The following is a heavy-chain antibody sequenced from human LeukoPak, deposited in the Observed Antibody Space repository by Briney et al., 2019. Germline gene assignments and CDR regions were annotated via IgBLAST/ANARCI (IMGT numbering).Heavy chain of an antibody. CDR2: INSDGRST. CDR1: GFTFSSYW. Sequence: QPGGSLRLSCTASGFTFSSYWMHWVRQAPGKGLVWVSRINSDGRSTSYADSVKGRFTISRDNSKNTLYLQMNSLRAEDTAVYYCAKGGRHTYYYYYMDVWGKGTTVTVSS. J-gene: IGHJ6*03. CDR3: AKGGRHTYYYYYMDV. D-gene: IGHD2-15*01. V-gene: IGHV3-74*01.